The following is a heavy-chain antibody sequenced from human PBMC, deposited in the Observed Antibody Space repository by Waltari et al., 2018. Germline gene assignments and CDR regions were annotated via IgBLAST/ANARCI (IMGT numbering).Heavy chain of an antibody. CDR1: GFTFSSYE. D-gene: IGHD1-26*01. Sequence: VQLVESGGGLVQPGGSLRLSCAASGFTFSSYEMNWVRQAPGKGLEWVSYISSSGSTIYYADSVKGRFTISRDNAKNSLYLQMNSLRAEDTAVYYCARGEWELNFDYWGQGTLVTVSS. J-gene: IGHJ4*02. CDR3: ARGEWELNFDY. V-gene: IGHV3-48*03. CDR2: ISSSGSTI.